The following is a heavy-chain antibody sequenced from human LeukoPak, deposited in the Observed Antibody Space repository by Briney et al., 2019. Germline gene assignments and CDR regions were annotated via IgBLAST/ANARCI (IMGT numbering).Heavy chain of an antibody. CDR1: GFTFSSYS. CDR2: ISSSSSYI. D-gene: IGHD2-15*01. J-gene: IGHJ4*02. CDR3: ARDFFGGSSDY. Sequence: GGSLRLSCAASGFTFSSYSMNWVRQAPGKGLEWVSSISSSSSYIYYADSVKGRFTISRDNAKNSLYLQMNSLRAEDAAVYYCARDFFGGSSDYWGQGTLVTVSS. V-gene: IGHV3-21*01.